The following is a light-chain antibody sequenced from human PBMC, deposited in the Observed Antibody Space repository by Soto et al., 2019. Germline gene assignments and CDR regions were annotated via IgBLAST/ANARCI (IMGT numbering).Light chain of an antibody. CDR1: RNVDKF. CDR3: QQRKNWPPIT. CDR2: DSS. Sequence: EIELTQSPATLFFSPGETATPSCRASRNVDKFLAWYQQRPGQPPRLLIFDSSNRATGVPVRFSGSGSGTVFTLTIGSLEPEDSAVYYCQQRKNWPPITFGQGTRLEIK. J-gene: IGKJ5*01. V-gene: IGKV3-11*01.